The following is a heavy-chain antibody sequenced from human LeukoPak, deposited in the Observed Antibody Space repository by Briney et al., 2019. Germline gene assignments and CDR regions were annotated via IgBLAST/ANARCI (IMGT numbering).Heavy chain of an antibody. CDR2: IIPIFGTA. J-gene: IGHJ4*02. V-gene: IGHV1-69*13. CDR1: GGTFSSYA. D-gene: IGHD6-19*01. Sequence: SVKVSCKASGGTFSSYAISWVRQAPGHGLEWMGGIIPIFGTANYAQKFQGRVTITADESTSTAYMELSSLRSEDTAVYYCARDQQWLDPARHGFDYWGQGTLVTVSS. CDR3: ARDQQWLDPARHGFDY.